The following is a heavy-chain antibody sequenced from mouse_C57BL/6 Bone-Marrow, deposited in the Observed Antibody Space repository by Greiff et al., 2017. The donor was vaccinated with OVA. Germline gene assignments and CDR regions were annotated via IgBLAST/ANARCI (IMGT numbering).Heavy chain of an antibody. CDR2: IYPSDSET. CDR1: GYTFTSYW. Sequence: QVQLQQPGAELVRPGSSVKLSCKASGYTFTSYWMDWVKQRPGQGLEWIGNIYPSDSETHYNQKFKDKATLTVDKSSSTAYMQLSSLTSEDSAVYYCARWGYYGYPLWYFDVWGTGTTVTVSS. V-gene: IGHV1-61*01. D-gene: IGHD2-2*01. CDR3: ARWGYYGYPLWYFDV. J-gene: IGHJ1*03.